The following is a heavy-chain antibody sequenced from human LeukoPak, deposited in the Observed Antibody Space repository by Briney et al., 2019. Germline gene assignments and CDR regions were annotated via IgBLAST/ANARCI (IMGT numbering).Heavy chain of an antibody. Sequence: PSETLSLTCAVYGGSFSGYYWSWIRQPPGKGLEWIGEINYSGSTNYNPSLKSRVTVSVDSSKNQFSLRLRSVTAADTAVYYCAPRGDIEHSYGYGKWFDPWGQGTPVTVSS. CDR1: GGSFSGYY. J-gene: IGHJ5*02. CDR2: INYSGST. D-gene: IGHD5-18*01. CDR3: APRGDIEHSYGYGKWFDP. V-gene: IGHV4-34*01.